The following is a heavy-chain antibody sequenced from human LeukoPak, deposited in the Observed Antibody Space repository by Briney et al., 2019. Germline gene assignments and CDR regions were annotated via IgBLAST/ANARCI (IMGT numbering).Heavy chain of an antibody. V-gene: IGHV3-23*01. D-gene: IGHD3-10*01. J-gene: IGHJ3*02. CDR3: AKGSVMVRGEDAFDI. CDR1: GFTFSSYA. Sequence: TGGSLRLSCAASGFTFSSYAMSWVRQAPGKGLEWVSAISGSGGSTYYADSVRGRFTISRDNSKNTLYLQMNSLRAEDTAVYYCAKGSVMVRGEDAFDIWGQGTMVTVSS. CDR2: ISGSGGST.